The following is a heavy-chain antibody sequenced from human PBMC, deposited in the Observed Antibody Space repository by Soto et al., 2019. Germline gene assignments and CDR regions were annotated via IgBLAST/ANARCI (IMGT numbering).Heavy chain of an antibody. CDR2: ISGSGGST. D-gene: IGHD6-6*01. CDR3: AKAGSSSSRVGYYYGMDV. J-gene: IGHJ6*02. CDR1: GFTFSSYA. V-gene: IGHV3-23*01. Sequence: GGSLRLSCAASGFTFSSYAMSWVRQAPGKGLEWVSAISGSGGSTYYADSVKGRFTISRDNSKNTLYLQMNSLRAEDTAVYYCAKAGSSSSRVGYYYGMDVWGQGTTVTVS.